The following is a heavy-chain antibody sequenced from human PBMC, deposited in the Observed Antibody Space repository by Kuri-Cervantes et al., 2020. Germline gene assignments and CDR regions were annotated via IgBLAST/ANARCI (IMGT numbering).Heavy chain of an antibody. CDR3: ARDPSYAHFDY. CDR2: IYTSGST. V-gene: IGHV4-4*07. J-gene: IGHJ4*02. D-gene: IGHD5-18*01. CDR1: GGSISSYY. Sequence: GSLRLSCTVSGGSISSYYWSWIRQPAGKGLEWIGRIYTSGSTNYNPSLKSRVTISVDTSKNQFSLKLSSVTAADTAVYYCARDPSYAHFDYWGQGTLVTVSS.